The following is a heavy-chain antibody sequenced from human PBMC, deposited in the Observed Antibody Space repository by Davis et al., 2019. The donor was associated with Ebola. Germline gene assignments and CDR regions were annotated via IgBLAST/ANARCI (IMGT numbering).Heavy chain of an antibody. J-gene: IGHJ6*02. V-gene: IGHV1-2*02. CDR1: GYTFTGYY. CDR3: ARFFGDTYYYGMDV. CDR2: ISAYNGNT. Sequence: ASVKVSCKASGYTFTGYYMHWVRQAPGQGLEWMGWISAYNGNTNYAQKLQGRVTMTRNTSISTAYMELSSLRSEDTAVYYCARFFGDTYYYGMDVWGQGTTVTVSS. D-gene: IGHD2-21*02.